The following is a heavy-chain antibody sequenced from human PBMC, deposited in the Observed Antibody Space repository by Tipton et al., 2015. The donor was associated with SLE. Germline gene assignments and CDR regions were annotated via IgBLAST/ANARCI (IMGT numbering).Heavy chain of an antibody. D-gene: IGHD7-27*01. Sequence: SLRLSCAASGFTFNHYWMNWVRQAPGKGLEWLANIKQDESEKYYADSVKGRFTISRDNAQNSVYLQMNSLRVEDTAVYYCARSPDWGLDYWGQGTLVTVSS. CDR2: IKQDESEK. V-gene: IGHV3-7*01. CDR3: ARSPDWGLDY. J-gene: IGHJ4*02. CDR1: GFTFNHYW.